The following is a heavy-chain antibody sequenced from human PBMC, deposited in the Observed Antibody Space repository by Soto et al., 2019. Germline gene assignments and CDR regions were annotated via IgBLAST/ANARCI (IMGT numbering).Heavy chain of an antibody. CDR1: GYTFTGYY. J-gene: IGHJ6*02. CDR3: ARVSLDFGSFYGMDV. V-gene: IGHV1-2*04. D-gene: IGHD3-3*01. Sequence: VKVSCKASGYTFTGYYMHWVRQAPGQGLEWMGWINPNSGGTNYAQKFQGWVTMTRDTSISTAYMELSRLRSDDTAVYYCARVSLDFGSFYGMDVWGQGTTFTVSS. CDR2: INPNSGGT.